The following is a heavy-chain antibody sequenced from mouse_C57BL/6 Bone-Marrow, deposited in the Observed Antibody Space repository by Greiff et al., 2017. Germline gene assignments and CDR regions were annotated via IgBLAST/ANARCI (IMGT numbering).Heavy chain of an antibody. J-gene: IGHJ1*03. Sequence: VQLQQSGAELARPGASVKMSCKASGYTFTSYTMHWVKQRPGQGLEWIGYINPSSGYTKYNQKFKDKATLTADKSSSSAYMQLSSLTSEDSAVYYCARFWYFDVWGTGTTVTVSS. CDR2: INPSSGYT. V-gene: IGHV1-4*01. CDR3: ARFWYFDV. CDR1: GYTFTSYT.